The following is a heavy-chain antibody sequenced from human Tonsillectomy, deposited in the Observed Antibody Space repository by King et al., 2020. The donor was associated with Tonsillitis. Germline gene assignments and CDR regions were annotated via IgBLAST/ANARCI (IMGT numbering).Heavy chain of an antibody. CDR2: ISYDGSKK. CDR1: GFTFSSYG. V-gene: IGHV3-30*03. D-gene: IGHD6-6*01. CDR3: ASGEGSSFEPNWLDP. Sequence: VQLVESGGGVVQPGRSLRLSCAASGFTFSSYGMHWVRQAPGKGLEWVAVISYDGSKKYYADSVKGRFTISRDNSKNTLYLQMKSLRAEDTAVYYCASGEGSSFEPNWLDPWGQGTLVTVSS. J-gene: IGHJ5*02.